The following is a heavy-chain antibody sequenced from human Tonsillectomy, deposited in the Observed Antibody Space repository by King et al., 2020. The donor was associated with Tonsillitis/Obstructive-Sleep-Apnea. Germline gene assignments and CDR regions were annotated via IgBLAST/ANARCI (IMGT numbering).Heavy chain of an antibody. Sequence: VQLVESGGGLVQPGGSLRLSCAASGFTVSSNYMSWVRQAPGKELEWVSVIYSGGTTYYADPVKGRFTISRDNSKNTLYLQMNSLRAEDTAVYYCASSGGSGAEDSFDIWGQGTMVTVSS. D-gene: IGHD3-10*01. V-gene: IGHV3-66*01. CDR2: IYSGGTT. CDR3: ASSGGSGAEDSFDI. CDR1: GFTVSSNY. J-gene: IGHJ3*02.